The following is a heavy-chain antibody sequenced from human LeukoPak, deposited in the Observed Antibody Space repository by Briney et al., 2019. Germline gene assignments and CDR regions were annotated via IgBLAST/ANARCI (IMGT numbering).Heavy chain of an antibody. Sequence: GGSLRLSCAASGFTFSSYGMHWVRQAPGKGLEWVAVIWYDGSNKYYADSVKGRFTISRDNPKNTLYLQMNSLRAEDTAVYYCARDSYYDSSGYYYPLGFFDYWGQGTLVTVSS. CDR2: IWYDGSNK. V-gene: IGHV3-33*01. J-gene: IGHJ4*02. D-gene: IGHD3-22*01. CDR1: GFTFSSYG. CDR3: ARDSYYDSSGYYYPLGFFDY.